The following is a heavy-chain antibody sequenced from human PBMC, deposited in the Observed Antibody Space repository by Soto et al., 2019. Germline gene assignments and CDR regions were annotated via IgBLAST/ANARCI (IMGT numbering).Heavy chain of an antibody. V-gene: IGHV1-8*01. J-gene: IGHJ5*02. CDR3: ARMATSGTLNWFDP. CDR2: MNPNSGNG. Sequence: GASVKVSCKASGYAFSNNDISWVRHVTGQGLEWMGWMNPNSGNGGYAQKFQGRVTMTRDTSTSTAYLGLSSLASDDTAIYYCARMATSGTLNWFDPWGQGTLVTVSS. CDR1: GYAFSNND.